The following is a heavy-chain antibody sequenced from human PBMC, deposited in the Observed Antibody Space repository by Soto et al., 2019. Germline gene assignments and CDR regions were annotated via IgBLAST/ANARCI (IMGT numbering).Heavy chain of an antibody. J-gene: IGHJ4*02. Sequence: PSEILSLTCSVSGSSISPYYWSWIRQPPGKGLEWIGNIYYRGSTNYNPSLKSRVIISVDSSKNQFSLRLNSVTAADTAVYYCSRVGGYYGDYPNFDYWGQGALVTVSS. CDR3: SRVGGYYGDYPNFDY. V-gene: IGHV4-59*01. D-gene: IGHD4-17*01. CDR1: GSSISPYY. CDR2: IYYRGST.